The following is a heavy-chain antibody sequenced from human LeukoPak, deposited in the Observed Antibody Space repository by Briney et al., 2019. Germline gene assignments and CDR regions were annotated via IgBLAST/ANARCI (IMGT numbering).Heavy chain of an antibody. CDR2: IYYSGST. D-gene: IGHD2-21*01. J-gene: IGHJ6*03. CDR3: ARVGNFVGYYYYYMDV. CDR1: GGYITNNY. Sequence: SETLSLTCTISGGYITNNYWSWIRQPPGKGLEWIGYIYYSGSTYYSPSLKSRVTISVDTSKNQFSLKLSSVTAADTAVYYCARVGNFVGYYYYYMDVWGKGTTVTVSS. V-gene: IGHV4-59*08.